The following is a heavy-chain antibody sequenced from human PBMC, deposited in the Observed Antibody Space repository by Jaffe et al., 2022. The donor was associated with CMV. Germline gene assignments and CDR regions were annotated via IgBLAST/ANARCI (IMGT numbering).Heavy chain of an antibody. J-gene: IGHJ6*02. V-gene: IGHV3-21*01. CDR3: ARVSHVVVVAAQRTSYYYYYGMDV. D-gene: IGHD2-15*01. CDR1: GFTFSSYS. Sequence: EVQLVESGGGLVKPGGSLRLSCAASGFTFSSYSMNWVRQAPGKGLEWVSSISSSSSYIYYADSVKGRFTISRDNAKNSLYLQMNSLRAEDTAVYYCARVSHVVVVAAQRTSYYYYYGMDVWGQGTTVTVSS. CDR2: ISSSSSYI.